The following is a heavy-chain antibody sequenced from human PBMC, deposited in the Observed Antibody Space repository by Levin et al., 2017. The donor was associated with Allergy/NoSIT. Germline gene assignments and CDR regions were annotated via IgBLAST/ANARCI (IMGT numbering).Heavy chain of an antibody. CDR1: GASIDTAY. CDR3: VGDSGFNSAPGTFDL. Sequence: SETLSLTCTVSGASIDTAYWSWIRQPAGRGLEWIGRIYSSGHTKYNPSLKSRVTMSLDASKNQFSLKLTSLTSADTAIYYCVGDSGFNSAPGTFDLWGQGTPVIVSS. D-gene: IGHD3-10*01. V-gene: IGHV4-4*07. J-gene: IGHJ3*01. CDR2: IYSSGHT.